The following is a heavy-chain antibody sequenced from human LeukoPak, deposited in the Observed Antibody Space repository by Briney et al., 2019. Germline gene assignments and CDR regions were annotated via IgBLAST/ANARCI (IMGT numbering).Heavy chain of an antibody. V-gene: IGHV4-34*01. CDR2: INHSGST. J-gene: IGHJ4*02. CDR1: GGSFSGYY. CDR3: ARLSLYPSGVVDS. Sequence: TSETLSLTCAVYGGSFSGYYWSCIRQPPGKGLEWIGEINHSGSTNYNPSLKSRVTISVDTSKNQFSLKLSSVTAADTAVYYCARLSLYPSGVVDSWGQGTLVTVSS. D-gene: IGHD3-16*01.